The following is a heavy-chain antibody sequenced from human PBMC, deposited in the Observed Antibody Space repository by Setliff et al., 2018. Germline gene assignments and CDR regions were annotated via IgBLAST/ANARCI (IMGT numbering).Heavy chain of an antibody. Sequence: KPGGSLRLSCVASGFTFNNFAFNWVRQAPGKGLGWVSSISSRSTYIYYADSVKGRFTISRDNANNSLYLQMNSLRAEDTAMYYCARDGGMGMVKGYYYGLDAWGPGTSVTVSS. J-gene: IGHJ6*02. D-gene: IGHD5-18*01. CDR1: GFTFNNFA. CDR3: ARDGGMGMVKGYYYGLDA. CDR2: ISSRSTYI. V-gene: IGHV3-21*06.